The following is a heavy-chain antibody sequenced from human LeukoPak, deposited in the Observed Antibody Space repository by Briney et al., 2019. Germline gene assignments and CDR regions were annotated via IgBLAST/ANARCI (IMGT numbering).Heavy chain of an antibody. CDR2: ISGSGDTT. Sequence: GGSLRLSCAASGFTFDDYGMHWVRQAPGKGLEWVSRISGSGDTTYYADSVKGRFTISRDNSKSVLYLQMNSLRVDDTAVYFCAKEADYDSSGYFSAQADAFDIWGQGTMVTVSS. CDR3: AKEADYDSSGYFSAQADAFDI. J-gene: IGHJ3*02. D-gene: IGHD3-22*01. CDR1: GFTFDDYG. V-gene: IGHV3-23*01.